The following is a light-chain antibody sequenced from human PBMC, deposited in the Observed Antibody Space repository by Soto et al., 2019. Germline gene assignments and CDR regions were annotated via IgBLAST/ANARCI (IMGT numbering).Light chain of an antibody. CDR3: CSYTSRSTLYV. CDR1: SSDVGGYNS. CDR2: DVS. Sequence: QSVLTQPASVSGSPGQSITISCTGTSSDVGGYNSVSWYQQHPGKAPKLMIFDVSSRPSGVSNRFSGSKSGNTASLTISGLQAEDEADYYCCSYTSRSTLYVFGTGTKVPVL. J-gene: IGLJ1*01. V-gene: IGLV2-14*01.